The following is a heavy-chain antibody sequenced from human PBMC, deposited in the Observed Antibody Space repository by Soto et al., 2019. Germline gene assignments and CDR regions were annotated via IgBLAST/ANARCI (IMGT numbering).Heavy chain of an antibody. J-gene: IGHJ6*02. Sequence: GESLKISCAASGFTFSSYAMHWVRQAPGKGLEWVAVISYDGSNKYYADSVKGRFTISRDNSKNTLYLQMNSLRAEDTAVYYCAREGGGSYGMDVWGQGTTVTVSS. CDR1: GFTFSSYA. V-gene: IGHV3-30-3*01. CDR3: AREGGGSYGMDV. CDR2: ISYDGSNK. D-gene: IGHD1-26*01.